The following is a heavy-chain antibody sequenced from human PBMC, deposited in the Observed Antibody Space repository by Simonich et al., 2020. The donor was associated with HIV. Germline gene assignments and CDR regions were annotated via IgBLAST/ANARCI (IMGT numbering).Heavy chain of an antibody. V-gene: IGHV4-34*01. CDR2: INHSGIT. CDR3: ARRDRELILYFDY. J-gene: IGHJ4*02. D-gene: IGHD3-3*01. CDR1: GGSFSGYY. Sequence: QVQLQQWGAGLLKPSETLSLTCAVYGGSFSGYYWSWIRQPPGKGLEWIGEINHSGITNYKSSRNSRATISVDKSKNQFSLMLSSVTAADTAIYYCARRDRELILYFDYWGQGNLVTVSS.